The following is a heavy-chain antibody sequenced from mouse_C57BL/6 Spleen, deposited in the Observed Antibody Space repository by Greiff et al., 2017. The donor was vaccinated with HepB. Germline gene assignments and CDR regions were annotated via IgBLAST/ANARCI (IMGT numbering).Heavy chain of an antibody. Sequence: VQLQQSGPELVKPGASVKIPCKASGYTFTDYNMDWVKQSHGKSLEWIGDINPNNGGTIYNQKFKGKATLTVDKSSSTAYMELRSLTSEDTAVYYCARIPYFDVWGTGTTVTVSS. D-gene: IGHD5-1-1*01. V-gene: IGHV1-18*01. CDR3: ARIPYFDV. CDR1: GYTFTDYN. J-gene: IGHJ1*03. CDR2: INPNNGGT.